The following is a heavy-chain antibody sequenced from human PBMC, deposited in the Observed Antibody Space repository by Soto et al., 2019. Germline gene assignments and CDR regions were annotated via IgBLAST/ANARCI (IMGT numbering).Heavy chain of an antibody. Sequence: QVQLLESGGGVVQPGRSLRLSCAASGFTFRSYAMNWVRQAPGKGLEWVSLISYDGNNKYYADSVKGRFTISRDNPENTLYLQMTSLRAEDTAVYYCARDPNYYDRSGYYYGGGDYHYGMDVWGQGTTVTVSS. V-gene: IGHV3-30-3*01. CDR2: ISYDGNNK. D-gene: IGHD3-22*01. CDR3: ARDPNYYDRSGYYYGGGDYHYGMDV. CDR1: GFTFRSYA. J-gene: IGHJ6*02.